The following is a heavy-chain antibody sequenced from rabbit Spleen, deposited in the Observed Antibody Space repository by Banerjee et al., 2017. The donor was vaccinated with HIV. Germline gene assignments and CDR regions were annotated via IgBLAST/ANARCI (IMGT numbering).Heavy chain of an antibody. CDR1: GFVLGNSYY. CDR3: ARGGWVFWYFNL. V-gene: IGHV1S45*01. CDR2: IDTGSGSI. Sequence: QEQLEESGGGLVKPEGSLTLTCTASGFVLGNSYYMCWVRQAPGKGLEWIGCIDTGSGSIYYASWAKGRFPISKTSSTTVTLQMTSLTVADTATYFCARGGWVFWYFNLWGQGTLVTVS. D-gene: IGHD4-1*01. J-gene: IGHJ4*01.